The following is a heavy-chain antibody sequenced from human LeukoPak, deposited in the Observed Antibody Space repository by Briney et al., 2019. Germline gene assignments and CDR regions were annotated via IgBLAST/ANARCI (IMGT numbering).Heavy chain of an antibody. J-gene: IGHJ4*01. V-gene: IGHV3-23*01. CDR3: AKTQWKVGATDYFDY. CDR1: GFAFKNYA. CDR2: INDNGGQR. D-gene: IGHD1-26*01. Sequence: GGSLRLSCAASGFAFKNYAMTWVRQAPGKGLQWVSNINDNGGQRHYADSVKGRFTISRDNSKNTLILQMDSLRAEDTAVYYCAKTQWKVGATDYFDYWGHGILVTVSS.